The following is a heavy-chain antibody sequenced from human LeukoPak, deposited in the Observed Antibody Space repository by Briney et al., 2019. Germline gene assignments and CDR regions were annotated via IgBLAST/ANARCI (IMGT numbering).Heavy chain of an antibody. Sequence: QPGGSLRLSCAASGFTFSSYSMNWVRQAPGKGLEWVSYISSSSSTIYYADSVKGRFTISRDSAKNSLYLQMNSLRAEDTAVYYCARGIVGATVVAFDIWGQGTMVTVSS. CDR2: ISSSSSTI. CDR3: ARGIVGATVVAFDI. V-gene: IGHV3-48*04. J-gene: IGHJ3*02. D-gene: IGHD1-26*01. CDR1: GFTFSSYS.